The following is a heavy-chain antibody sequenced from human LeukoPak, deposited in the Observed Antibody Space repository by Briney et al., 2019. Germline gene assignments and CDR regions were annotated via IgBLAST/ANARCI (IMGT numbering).Heavy chain of an antibody. J-gene: IGHJ3*02. CDR1: GYTFTTYY. V-gene: IGHV1-46*01. D-gene: IGHD1-1*01. Sequence: GASVRLSCKAAGYTFTTYYMHWVRQAPGKGLEWMGHINPSGGSKNSAQTFKGRVTITRDTATRTVYMALSSLKSEDTAVYNCARRGRGEGTGTTRVAFDIWGQGKMVTVSS. CDR2: INPSGGSK. CDR3: ARRGRGEGTGTTRVAFDI.